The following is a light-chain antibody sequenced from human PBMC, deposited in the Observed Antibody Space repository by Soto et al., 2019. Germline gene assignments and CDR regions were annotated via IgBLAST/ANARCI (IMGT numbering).Light chain of an antibody. J-gene: IGKJ2*01. Sequence: AIQMTQSPSSLSASVGDRVTITCRASQGIRNDLGWYQQKPGKAPKLLIYAASSLQSGVPSRFSGSGSGTDFTLTISSLQPEDFATYYCLQDYNYPHVTFGQGTKLEIK. CDR3: LQDYNYPHVT. V-gene: IGKV1-6*01. CDR1: QGIRND. CDR2: AAS.